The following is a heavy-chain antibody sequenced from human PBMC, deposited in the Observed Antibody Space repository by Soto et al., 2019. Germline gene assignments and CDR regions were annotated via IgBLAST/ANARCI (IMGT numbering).Heavy chain of an antibody. D-gene: IGHD3-22*01. CDR1: GGTFSSYA. V-gene: IGHV1-69*13. CDR2: IIPIFGTA. J-gene: IGHJ4*02. Sequence: SVKVSCKASGGTFSSYAISWVRQAPGQGLEWMGGIIPIFGTANYAQKFQGRVTITADESTSTAYMELSSLRSEDTAVYYCARDRLTYYYDSSRPYYFDYWGQGTLVTVSS. CDR3: ARDRLTYYYDSSRPYYFDY.